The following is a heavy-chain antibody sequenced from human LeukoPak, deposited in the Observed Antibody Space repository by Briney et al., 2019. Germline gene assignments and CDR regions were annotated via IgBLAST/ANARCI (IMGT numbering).Heavy chain of an antibody. V-gene: IGHV3-48*01. CDR2: ISGDGNAK. CDR1: GFSFSSYS. D-gene: IGHD2/OR15-2a*01. Sequence: PGGSLRLSCAASGFSFSSYSINWVRQAPGKGVEWVSYISGDGNAKHYTDSVKGGETISRDNAKNALYLQMNSLRAEDTAVYFCARDYVYAFDYWGQGTLVTVSS. CDR3: ARDYVYAFDY. J-gene: IGHJ4*02.